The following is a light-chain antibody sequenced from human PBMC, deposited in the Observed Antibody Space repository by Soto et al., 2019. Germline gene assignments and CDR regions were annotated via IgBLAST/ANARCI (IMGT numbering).Light chain of an antibody. CDR3: QRANSFPIT. J-gene: IGKJ5*01. Sequence: DIQMTQSPSSVSASVGDRVTISCRASQGSSSWLAWYQQKPGKAPKLLIYAASSLQSGVPSRFSGSGSGTDFTLTISSLQLEDFASYYCQRANSFPITFGQGTRLEI. V-gene: IGKV1-12*01. CDR1: QGSSSW. CDR2: AAS.